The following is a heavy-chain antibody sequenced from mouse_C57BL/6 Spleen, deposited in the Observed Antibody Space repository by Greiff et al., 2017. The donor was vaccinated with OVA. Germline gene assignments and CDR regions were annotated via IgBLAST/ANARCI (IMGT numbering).Heavy chain of an antibody. CDR2: IDPEDGET. Sequence: DVKLQESGAELVKPGASVKLSCTASGFNIKDYYMPWVKQRTEQGLEWIGRIDPEDGETKYAPKFQGRATITADTSSNTAYRQLSSLTSEDTAVYYCASTGAMDYWGQGTSVTASS. CDR3: ASTGAMDY. CDR1: GFNIKDYY. J-gene: IGHJ4*01. V-gene: IGHV14-2*01. D-gene: IGHD1-1*01.